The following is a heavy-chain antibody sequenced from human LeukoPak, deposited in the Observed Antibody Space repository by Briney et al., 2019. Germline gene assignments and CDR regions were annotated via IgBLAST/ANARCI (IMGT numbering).Heavy chain of an antibody. D-gene: IGHD2-8*01. CDR3: ARHSYAGSQYYFDY. V-gene: IGHV4-59*08. CDR2: IYYSGST. CDR1: GGSISTYY. J-gene: IGHJ4*02. Sequence: PSETLSLTCTVSGGSISTYYWSWIRQPPGKGLEWIGYIYYSGSTNYNPSLKSRVTISVDMSKNQFSLKLSSVTAADTAVYYCARHSYAGSQYYFDYWGQGALVTVSS.